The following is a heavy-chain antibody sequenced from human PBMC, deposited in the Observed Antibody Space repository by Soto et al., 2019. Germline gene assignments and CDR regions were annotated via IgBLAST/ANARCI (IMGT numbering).Heavy chain of an antibody. CDR1: GFTFSSYS. J-gene: IGHJ5*02. CDR3: ARDRRGYQLLAPFDP. CDR2: ISSSSSYI. Sequence: GGSLRLSCAASGFTFSSYSMNWVRQAPGKGLEWVSSISSSSSYIYYADSVKGRFTISRDNAKNSLYLQMSSLRAEDTAVYYCARDRRGYQLLAPFDPWGQGTLVTVPS. D-gene: IGHD2-2*01. V-gene: IGHV3-21*01.